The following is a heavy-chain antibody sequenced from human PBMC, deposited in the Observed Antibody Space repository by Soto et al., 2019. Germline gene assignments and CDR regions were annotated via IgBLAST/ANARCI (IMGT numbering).Heavy chain of an antibody. CDR3: ARRYGSCFDY. CDR2: INDSGST. V-gene: IGHV4-34*01. D-gene: IGHD5-18*01. J-gene: IGHJ4*02. Sequence: SETLSLTCAVHVGSFSGYIWTWIRQPPGKGLQWIGQINDSGSTYYNPSLKSRVIISMHTSNDQFSLELTSVTAADTAVYYCARRYGSCFDYWGQGTLVTVSS. CDR1: VGSFSGYI.